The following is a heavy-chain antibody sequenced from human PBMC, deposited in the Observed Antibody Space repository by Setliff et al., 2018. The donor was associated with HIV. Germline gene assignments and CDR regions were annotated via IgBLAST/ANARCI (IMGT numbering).Heavy chain of an antibody. Sequence: GGSLRLSCEASGFTFSYYAMHWVRQAPGKGLEWVALISYDGSNKYYADSVKGRFTISRDNSKNTLYLDMNTLRAEDTAVYYCARDQGYSYGHGFDYWGQGTLVTVSS. V-gene: IGHV3-30*01. D-gene: IGHD5-18*01. CDR2: ISYDGSNK. J-gene: IGHJ4*02. CDR1: GFTFSYYA. CDR3: ARDQGYSYGHGFDY.